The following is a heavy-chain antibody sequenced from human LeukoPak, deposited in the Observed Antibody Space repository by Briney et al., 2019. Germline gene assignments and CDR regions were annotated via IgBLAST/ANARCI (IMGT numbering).Heavy chain of an antibody. CDR3: AKLSHDFWSGYMPL. CDR1: GFTFSNAW. CDR2: IKSKTDGGTT. V-gene: IGHV3-15*01. J-gene: IGHJ4*02. D-gene: IGHD3-3*01. Sequence: GGSLRLSCAASGFTFSNAWMSWVRQAPGKGLEWVGRIKSKTDGGTTDYAAPVKGRFTISRDGSKNTLYLQMNSLKTEDTAVYYCAKLSHDFWSGYMPLWGQGTLITVSS.